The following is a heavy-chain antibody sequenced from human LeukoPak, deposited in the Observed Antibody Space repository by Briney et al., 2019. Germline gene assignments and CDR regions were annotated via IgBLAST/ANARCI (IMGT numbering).Heavy chain of an antibody. Sequence: GRSLRLSCAASGFTFDDYAMHWVRQAPGKGLEWVSGISWNSGSIGYADSVKGRFTISRDNVKNSLYLQMNSLRAEDTALYYCAKVGSEYYYDSSGPYGMDVWGQGTTVTVSS. CDR3: AKVGSEYYYDSSGPYGMDV. D-gene: IGHD3-22*01. J-gene: IGHJ6*02. V-gene: IGHV3-9*01. CDR1: GFTFDDYA. CDR2: ISWNSGSI.